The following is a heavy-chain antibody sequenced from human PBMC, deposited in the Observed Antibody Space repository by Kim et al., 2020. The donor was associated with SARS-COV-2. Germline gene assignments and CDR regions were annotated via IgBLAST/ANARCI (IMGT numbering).Heavy chain of an antibody. CDR3: ASHDYGDLYYFDY. Sequence: YADSVKSRFTSSRDNSKNTLYLQMNSLRAEDTAVDYCASHDYGDLYYFDYWGQGTLVTVSS. V-gene: IGHV3-23*01. D-gene: IGHD4-17*01. J-gene: IGHJ4*02.